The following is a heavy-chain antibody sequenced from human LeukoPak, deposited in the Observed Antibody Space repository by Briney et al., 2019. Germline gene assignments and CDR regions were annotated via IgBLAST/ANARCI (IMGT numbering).Heavy chain of an antibody. CDR3: ARGSTVATRRPFDF. Sequence: ASVKVSCKASGYTITSYYMHWVRQAPGQGLEWMGIINPSGGNASYAQKFQGRVTMTRDTSTSTVYMELSSLRSEDTAMYYCARGSTVATRRPFDFWGREPWSPSPQ. CDR2: INPSGGNA. D-gene: IGHD6-6*01. V-gene: IGHV1-46*01. CDR1: GYTITSYY. J-gene: IGHJ4*02.